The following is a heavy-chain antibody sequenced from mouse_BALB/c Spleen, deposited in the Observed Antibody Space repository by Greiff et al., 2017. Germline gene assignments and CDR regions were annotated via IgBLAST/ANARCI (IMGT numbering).Heavy chain of an antibody. J-gene: IGHJ4*01. V-gene: IGHV5-9-3*01. CDR1: GFTFSSYA. CDR2: ISSGGSYT. Sequence: EVQLQESGGGLVKPGGSLKLSCAASGFTFSSYAMSWVRQTPEKRLEWVATISSGGSYTYYPDSVKGRFTISRDNAKNTLYLQMSRLRSEDTAMYYCARHEDYDEGAYAMDYWGQGTSVTVSS. CDR3: ARHEDYDEGAYAMDY. D-gene: IGHD2-4*01.